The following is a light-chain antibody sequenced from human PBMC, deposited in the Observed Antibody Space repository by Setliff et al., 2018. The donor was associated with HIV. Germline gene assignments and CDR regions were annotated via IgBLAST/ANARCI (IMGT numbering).Light chain of an antibody. Sequence: QAVVTQEPSLTVSPGGTVTLTCGSSTGAVTSSHYVYWLQQKPGQAPRTLISATNNKQSWTPARFSASLLGGKAALTLSGAQPEDEADYYSLLSYSGVRVFGGGTKVTVL. CDR3: LLSYSGVRV. J-gene: IGLJ3*02. V-gene: IGLV7-46*01. CDR2: ATN. CDR1: TGAVTSSHY.